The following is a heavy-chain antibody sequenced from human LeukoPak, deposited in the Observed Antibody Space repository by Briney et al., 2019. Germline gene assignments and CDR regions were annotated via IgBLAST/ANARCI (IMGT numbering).Heavy chain of an antibody. J-gene: IGHJ5*02. Sequence: SETLSLTCAVSGYSISSGYYWGWLRQPPGKGLEWIGSIYHSGSTYYNPSLKSRVTISVDTSKNQFSLSLSSVTAADTAVYYCARGGIVAAGTSRFDTWGQGTLVTVSS. CDR3: ARGGIVAAGTSRFDT. V-gene: IGHV4-38-2*01. CDR1: GYSISSGYY. CDR2: IYHSGST. D-gene: IGHD6-13*01.